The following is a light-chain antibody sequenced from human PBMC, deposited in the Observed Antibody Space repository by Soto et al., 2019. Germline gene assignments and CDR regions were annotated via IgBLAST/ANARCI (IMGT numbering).Light chain of an antibody. CDR1: SSNIGNNY. CDR3: GTWDNSLTARV. J-gene: IGLJ1*01. Sequence: QSVLTQPPSVSAAPGQKVTISCSGSSSNIGNNYVSWYQQLPGTAPKLLIYENNKRPSGIPDRFSGSKSGTSATLGITGLQTGDESDYYGGTWDNSLTARVFGPGTKVTV. CDR2: ENN. V-gene: IGLV1-51*02.